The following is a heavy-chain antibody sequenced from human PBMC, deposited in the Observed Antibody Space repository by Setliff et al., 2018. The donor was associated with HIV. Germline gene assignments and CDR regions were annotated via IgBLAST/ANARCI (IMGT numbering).Heavy chain of an antibody. J-gene: IGHJ5*02. V-gene: IGHV4-59*12. CDR3: ARDYWIPGRWFDP. Sequence: SETLSLTCTVSGDPISTYYWSWVRKPPGKGLEWIGYVYYSGSTSYSPPLRGRVTMSVDPSKNQFSLKLSSVTAADTAVYYCARDYWIPGRWFDPWGQGTLVTVSS. CDR2: VYYSGST. D-gene: IGHD2-15*01. CDR1: GDPISTYY.